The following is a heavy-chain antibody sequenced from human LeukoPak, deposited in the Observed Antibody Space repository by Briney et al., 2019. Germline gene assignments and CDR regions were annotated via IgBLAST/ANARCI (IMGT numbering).Heavy chain of an antibody. CDR1: GDSISSRSYY. V-gene: IGHV4-39*02. CDR3: ANSLGGDYGWFGGQFGL. J-gene: IGHJ2*01. D-gene: IGHD4-17*01. Sequence: PSETLSLTCTVAGDSISSRSYYWAWLRQARGKGLEWIGSIHSSGSTYYTPSLKSRLTLSVDTSKNLFSLRLISVTAADTAVYYCANSLGGDYGWFGGQFGLWGRGTLVTVSS. CDR2: IHSSGST.